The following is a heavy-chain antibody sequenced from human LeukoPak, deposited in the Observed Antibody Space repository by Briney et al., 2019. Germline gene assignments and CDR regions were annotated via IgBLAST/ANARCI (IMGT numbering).Heavy chain of an antibody. CDR2: IIPIFGTA. Sequence: ASVKVSCKASGGTFSSYAISWVRQAPGQGLEWMGGIIPIFGTANYAQKFQGRVTMTRDTSTSTVYMELSSLRSEDTAVYYCARGPAGASGNAFDYWGQGTLVTVSS. V-gene: IGHV1-69*05. J-gene: IGHJ4*02. CDR3: ARGPAGASGNAFDY. CDR1: GGTFSSYA. D-gene: IGHD1-1*01.